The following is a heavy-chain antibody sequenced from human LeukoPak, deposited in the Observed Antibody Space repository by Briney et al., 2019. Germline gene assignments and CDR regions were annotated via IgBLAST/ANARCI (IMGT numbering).Heavy chain of an antibody. Sequence: SETLSLTCAVYGGSFSGYYWSWIRQPPGKGLEWIGEINHSGSTNYNPSLKSRVTISVDTSKNQFSLKLSSVTAADTAVYYCARVDYYGSGSVDYWGQGTLVTVSS. CDR3: ARVDYYGSGSVDY. J-gene: IGHJ4*02. D-gene: IGHD3-10*01. CDR1: GGSFSGYY. V-gene: IGHV4-34*01. CDR2: INHSGST.